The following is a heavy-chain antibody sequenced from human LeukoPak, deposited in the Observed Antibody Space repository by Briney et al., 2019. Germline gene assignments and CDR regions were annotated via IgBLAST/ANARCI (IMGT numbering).Heavy chain of an antibody. V-gene: IGHV3-23*01. J-gene: IGHJ5*02. CDR2: VSGSGSVT. CDR3: VKDLDCSGGDCYFNWYDP. CDR1: GFTLRNYG. Sequence: PGGSLRLSCAVSGFTLRNYGMTWVRQAPGKGLEWVASVSGSGSVTYYADSVKGHFPISSDNSKNTLFLQMDSLRADDTAVYYCVKDLDCSGGDCYFNWYDPWGQGTLVTVSS. D-gene: IGHD2-21*02.